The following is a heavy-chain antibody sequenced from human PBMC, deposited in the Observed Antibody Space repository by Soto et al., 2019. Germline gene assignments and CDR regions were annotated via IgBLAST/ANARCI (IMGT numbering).Heavy chain of an antibody. D-gene: IGHD4-17*01. J-gene: IGHJ6*02. CDR3: ARCYGDYGTYYGMDV. CDR1: GFTFSSYG. CDR2: IWYDGSNK. V-gene: IGHV3-33*01. Sequence: QVQLVESGGGVVQPGRSLRLSCAASGFTFSSYGMHWVRQAPGKGLEWVAVIWYDGSNKYYADSVKGRFTISRDNSKNMLYLQMNSLSAEGTAVYYCARCYGDYGTYYGMDVWGQGTTVTVSS.